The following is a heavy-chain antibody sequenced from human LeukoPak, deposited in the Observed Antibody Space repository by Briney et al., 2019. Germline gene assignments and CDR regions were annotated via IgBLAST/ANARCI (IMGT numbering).Heavy chain of an antibody. J-gene: IGHJ4*02. CDR2: ISSSSSYI. V-gene: IGHV3-21*01. CDR3: ARGLYGDSAFDY. Sequence: GGSLRLSCAASGFTFSSYSMNWVRQAPGKGLEWVSSISSSSSYIYYADSLKGRFTISRDNAKNSLYLQMNSLRAEDTAVYYCARGLYGDSAFDYWGQGTLVTVSS. CDR1: GFTFSSYS. D-gene: IGHD4-17*01.